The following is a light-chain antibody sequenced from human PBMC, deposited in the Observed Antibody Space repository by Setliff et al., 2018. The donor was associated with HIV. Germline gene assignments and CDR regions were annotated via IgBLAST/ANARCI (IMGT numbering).Light chain of an antibody. J-gene: IGLJ1*01. CDR3: CSYAGRTSSFYV. CDR1: SNDIGNYNL. CDR2: EVS. V-gene: IGLV2-23*02. Sequence: QSVLTQPASVSGSPGQSITISCHGSSNDIGNYNLVSWYRQYPGKAPKLLISEVSQRPSGVSTRFSASKSGNTASLTISGLQAEDEADYFCCSYAGRTSSFYVFGSGTKATVL.